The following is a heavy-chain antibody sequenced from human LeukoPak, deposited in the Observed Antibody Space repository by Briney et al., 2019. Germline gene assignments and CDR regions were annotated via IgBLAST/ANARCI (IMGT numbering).Heavy chain of an antibody. CDR3: AKGGGSIANGDYYMDV. CDR1: GFTFDDYA. Sequence: GGSLRLSCAASGFTFDDYAMHWVRQAPGKGLEWVSGISWNSGSIGYADSVKGRFTISRDNAKNSLYLQMNSLRAEDMALYYCAKGGGSIANGDYYMDVWGKGTTVTVSS. CDR2: ISWNSGSI. D-gene: IGHD6-6*01. J-gene: IGHJ6*03. V-gene: IGHV3-9*03.